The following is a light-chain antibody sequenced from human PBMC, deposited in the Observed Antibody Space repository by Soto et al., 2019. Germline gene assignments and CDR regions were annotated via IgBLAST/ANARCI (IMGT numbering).Light chain of an antibody. CDR1: QGISSA. CDR3: QHVSDYPRA. J-gene: IGKJ2*01. CDR2: DAS. V-gene: IGKV1D-13*01. Sequence: AIQLTQSPSSLSASVGDRVTISCRASQGISSALAWDQRKPGKAPRLLLYDASSLHSGVPSRFSGSGSGTDFALAISSLQPEDFGSYYCQHVSDYPRAFGQGTMLDIK.